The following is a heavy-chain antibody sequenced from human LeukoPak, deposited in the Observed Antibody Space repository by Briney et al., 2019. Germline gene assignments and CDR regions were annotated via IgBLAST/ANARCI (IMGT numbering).Heavy chain of an antibody. V-gene: IGHV4-59*01. D-gene: IGHD2-21*02. CDR2: IYYTGST. CDR1: GGSISRDY. CDR3: ARKSMTRRAFDI. J-gene: IGHJ3*02. Sequence: SETLSLTCTVSGGSISRDYWSWIRQPPGKGLEWIGYIYYTGSTNYNPSLKSRVTISVDTSKNQFSLKLSSVTAADTAVYYCARKSMTRRAFDIWGQGTMVTVSS.